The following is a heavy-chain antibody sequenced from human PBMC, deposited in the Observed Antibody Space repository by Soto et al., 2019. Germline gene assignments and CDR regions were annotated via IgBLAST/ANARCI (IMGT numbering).Heavy chain of an antibody. CDR2: IYHSGST. Sequence: SETLPLTCAVSGGSISSSNWWSWVRQPPGKGLEWIGEIYHSGSTNYNPSLKSRVTILVDKSKNQFSLKLSSVTAEDTAVYYCAKYITMVRGVIIEAFDIWGQGTMVTVSS. D-gene: IGHD3-10*01. J-gene: IGHJ3*02. CDR1: GGSISSSNW. V-gene: IGHV4-4*02. CDR3: AKYITMVRGVIIEAFDI.